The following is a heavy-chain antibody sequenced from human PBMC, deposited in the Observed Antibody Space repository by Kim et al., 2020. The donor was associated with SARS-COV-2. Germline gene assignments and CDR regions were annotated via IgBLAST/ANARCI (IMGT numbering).Heavy chain of an antibody. CDR3: ARWTSTSYY. V-gene: IGHV3-7*01. D-gene: IGHD2-2*01. J-gene: IGHJ4*02. CDR1: GFSLGDYW. Sequence: GGSLRLSCAASGFSLGDYWMNWVRQAPGKGLEWVANIKQDGTDKHYVDSVKGRFTISRDNAKNSLYLQMNSLRAEDTAVYYCARWTSTSYYWAQGTLVPV. CDR2: IKQDGTDK.